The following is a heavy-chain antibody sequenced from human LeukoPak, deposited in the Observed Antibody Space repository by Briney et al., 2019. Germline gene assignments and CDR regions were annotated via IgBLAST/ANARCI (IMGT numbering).Heavy chain of an antibody. CDR1: GFTFSRNG. CDR3: AKVAMVRAPFDY. V-gene: IGHV3-23*01. CDR2: ISGSGGNT. J-gene: IGHJ4*02. Sequence: SGGSLRLSCAASGFTFSRNGMTWVRQAPGKGLVWVSAISGSGGNTYYADSVKGRFTISRDNSKNTLYLQMNSLRAEDTAVYYCAKVAMVRAPFDYWGQGTLVTVSS. D-gene: IGHD3-10*01.